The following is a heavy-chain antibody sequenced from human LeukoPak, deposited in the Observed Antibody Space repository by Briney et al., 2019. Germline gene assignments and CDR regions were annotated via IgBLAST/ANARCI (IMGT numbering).Heavy chain of an antibody. V-gene: IGHV4-34*01. J-gene: IGHJ4*02. CDR2: INHSGST. CDR3: ARVLWEVGDY. D-gene: IGHD1-26*01. CDR1: GGSFSGYY. Sequence: SETLSLTCAVYGGSFSGYYWSWIRQPPGKGLEWIGEINHSGSTNYNPSLKSRVTISVDTSKNQFSLKLSSVTAADTAVYYCARVLWEVGDYWGQGTLVTVSS.